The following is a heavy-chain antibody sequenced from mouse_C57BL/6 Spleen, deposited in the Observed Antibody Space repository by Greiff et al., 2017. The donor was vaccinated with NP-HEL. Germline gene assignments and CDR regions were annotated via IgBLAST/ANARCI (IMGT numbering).Heavy chain of an antibody. D-gene: IGHD1-1*01. J-gene: IGHJ4*01. CDR3: ARYRGNYYGSSPYAMDY. CDR1: GYTFTDYY. Sequence: EVQLQQSGPELVKPGASVKISCKASGYTFTDYYMNWVKQSHGKSLEWIGDINPNNGGTSYNQKFKGKATLTVDKSSSTAYMELRSLTSEDSAVYYCARYRGNYYGSSPYAMDYWGQGTSVTVSS. CDR2: INPNNGGT. V-gene: IGHV1-26*01.